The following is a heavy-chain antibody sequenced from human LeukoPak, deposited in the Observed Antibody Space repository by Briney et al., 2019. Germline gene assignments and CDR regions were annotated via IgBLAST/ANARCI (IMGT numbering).Heavy chain of an antibody. V-gene: IGHV4-59*12. D-gene: IGHD6-13*01. CDR1: GGSISSYY. CDR3: ARASLPSIAAAGNWFDP. J-gene: IGHJ5*02. CDR2: IYHSGST. Sequence: SETLSLTCTVSGGSISSYYWSWIRQPPGKGLEWIGYIYHSGSTYYNPSLKSRVTISVDRSKNQFSLKLSSVTAADTAVYYCARASLPSIAAAGNWFDPWGQGTLVTVSS.